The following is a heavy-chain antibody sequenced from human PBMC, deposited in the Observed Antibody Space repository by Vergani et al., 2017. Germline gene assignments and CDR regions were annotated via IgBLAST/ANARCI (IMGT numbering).Heavy chain of an antibody. CDR1: GYTLTELS. D-gene: IGHD4-17*01. CDR3: ARVGDDYGDNDAFDI. Sequence: QVQLVQSGAEVKKPGASVKVSCKVSGYTLTELSMHWVRQAPGKGLEWMGWINPNSGGTNYAQKFQGRVTMTRDTSISTAYMELSRLRSDDTAVYYCARVGDDYGDNDAFDIWGQGTMVTVSS. CDR2: INPNSGGT. V-gene: IGHV1-2*02. J-gene: IGHJ3*02.